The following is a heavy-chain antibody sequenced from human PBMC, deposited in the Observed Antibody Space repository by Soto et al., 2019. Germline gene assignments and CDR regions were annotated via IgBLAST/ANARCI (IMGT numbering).Heavy chain of an antibody. V-gene: IGHV3-30*18. Sequence: GGSLRLSCAASGFTFSSYGMHWVRQAPGKGLEWVAVISYDGSNKYYADSVKGRFTISRDNSKNTLYLQINSLRAEDTAVYYCAKDRGGSYRLGSYYGMDVWGQGPTVTVSS. CDR1: GFTFSSYG. CDR2: ISYDGSNK. D-gene: IGHD1-26*01. CDR3: AKDRGGSYRLGSYYGMDV. J-gene: IGHJ6*02.